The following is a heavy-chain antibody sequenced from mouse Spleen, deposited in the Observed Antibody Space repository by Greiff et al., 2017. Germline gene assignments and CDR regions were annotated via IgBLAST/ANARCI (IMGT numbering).Heavy chain of an antibody. CDR1: GFTFSSYG. CDR2: ISSGGSYT. CDR3: ARRGYDYDGGGYAMDY. D-gene: IGHD2-4*01. V-gene: IGHV5-6*02. Sequence: EVKVEESGGDLVKPGGSLKLSCAASGFTFSSYGMSWVRQTPDKRLEWVATISSGGSYTYYPDSVKGRFTISRDNAKNTLYLQMSSLKSEDTAMYYCARRGYDYDGGGYAMDYWGQGTSVTVSS. J-gene: IGHJ4*01.